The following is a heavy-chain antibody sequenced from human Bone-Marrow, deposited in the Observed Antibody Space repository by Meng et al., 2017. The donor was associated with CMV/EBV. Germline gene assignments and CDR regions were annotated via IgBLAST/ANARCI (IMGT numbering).Heavy chain of an antibody. J-gene: IGHJ5*02. CDR1: TFPSYG. Sequence: TFPSYGISWVRQAPGQGLEWMGWISAYNGNTNYAQKLQGRVTMTTDTSTSTAYMELRSLRSDDTAVYYCARAEDIVVVVAATGWFDPWGQGTLVTVSS. D-gene: IGHD2-15*01. CDR3: ARAEDIVVVVAATGWFDP. V-gene: IGHV1-18*01. CDR2: ISAYNGNT.